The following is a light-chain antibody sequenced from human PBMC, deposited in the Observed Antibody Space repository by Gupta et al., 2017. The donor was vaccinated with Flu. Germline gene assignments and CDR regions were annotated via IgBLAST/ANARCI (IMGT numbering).Light chain of an antibody. CDR1: QSLLNITNNKNF. Sequence: DVVMTEYPNYLAMSLCERATINCKSRQSLLNITNNKNFLAWYQKKPGQAPKLLIYWASTREYGVPDRFSGSGSGTDFTLTISSLQAEDVALYYCHQQYTSPRTFGQGTKVEIK. CDR3: HQQYTSPRT. CDR2: WAS. V-gene: IGKV4-1*01. J-gene: IGKJ1*01.